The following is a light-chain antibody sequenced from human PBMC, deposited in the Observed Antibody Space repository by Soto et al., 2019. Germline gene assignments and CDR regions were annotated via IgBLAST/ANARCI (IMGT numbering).Light chain of an antibody. Sequence: IVLPQTPGTLSLSPGERATLSCMGSQSVSSSYLAWYQQKPGQAPRLLIHSASTRAPGIPDRFSASGAGTDFTLTISRLEPEDSAVYYCQQYSASPRTFGPGTKVDI. J-gene: IGKJ3*01. V-gene: IGKV3-20*01. CDR3: QQYSASPRT. CDR1: QSVSSSY. CDR2: SAS.